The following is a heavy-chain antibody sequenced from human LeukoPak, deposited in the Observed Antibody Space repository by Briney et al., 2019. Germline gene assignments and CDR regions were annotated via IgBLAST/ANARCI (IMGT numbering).Heavy chain of an antibody. Sequence: GGSLRLSCAASGFTFSSYSMNWVRQAPGKGLEWVSYISSSSSTIYYADSVKGRFTISRDNAKNSLYLQMNSLRAEDTAVYYCARDLSTTPLAARPDYWGQGTLVTVSS. CDR2: ISSSSSTI. CDR1: GFTFSSYS. CDR3: ARDLSTTPLAARPDY. V-gene: IGHV3-48*04. D-gene: IGHD6-6*01. J-gene: IGHJ4*02.